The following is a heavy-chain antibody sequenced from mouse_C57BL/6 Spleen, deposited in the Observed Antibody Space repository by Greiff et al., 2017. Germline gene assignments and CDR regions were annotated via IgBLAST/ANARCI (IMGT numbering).Heavy chain of an antibody. CDR3: ARPPGSSYGDWYCDV. J-gene: IGHJ1*03. D-gene: IGHD1-1*01. Sequence: EVKVVESGGGLVQPGGSLSLSCAASGFTFTDYYMSWVRQPPGKALEWLGFIRNKANGYTTEYSASVKGRFTISRDNSQSILYLQMNALRAEDSATYYCARPPGSSYGDWYCDVWGTGTTVTVSS. CDR1: GFTFTDYY. CDR2: IRNKANGYTT. V-gene: IGHV7-3*01.